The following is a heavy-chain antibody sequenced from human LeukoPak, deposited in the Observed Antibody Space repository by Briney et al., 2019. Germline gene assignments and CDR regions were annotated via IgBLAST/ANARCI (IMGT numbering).Heavy chain of an antibody. CDR1: GFTFSSYA. Sequence: PGGSLRLSCAASGFTFSSYAMHWVRQAPGKGLEYVSAISSNGGSTYYANSVKGRFTISRDNSKNTLYLQMGSLRAEDMAVYYCARESGSSWSTAEDAFDIWGQGTMVTVSS. J-gene: IGHJ3*02. D-gene: IGHD6-13*01. CDR3: ARESGSSWSTAEDAFDI. CDR2: ISSNGGST. V-gene: IGHV3-64*01.